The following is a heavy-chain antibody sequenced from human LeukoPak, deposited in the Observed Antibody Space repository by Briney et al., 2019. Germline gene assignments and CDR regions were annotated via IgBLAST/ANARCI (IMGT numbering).Heavy chain of an antibody. D-gene: IGHD6-13*01. CDR2: INSDGSST. CDR3: ARERSSSWYHYGMDV. J-gene: IGHJ6*02. CDR1: GFTFSSYW. V-gene: IGHV3-74*01. Sequence: GGSLRLSCAASGFTFSSYWMHWVRQAPGKGLVWVSRINSDGSSTSYADSVKGRFTISRDNAKNTLYLQMNSLRAEDTAVYYCARERSSSWYHYGMDVWGQGTTVTVSS.